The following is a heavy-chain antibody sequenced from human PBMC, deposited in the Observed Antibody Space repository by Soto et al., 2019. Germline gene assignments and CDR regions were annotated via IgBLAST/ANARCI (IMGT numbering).Heavy chain of an antibody. Sequence: SETLSLTCAVSGYSINSGGYFWGWIRQPPGKGLEWIGSVFHSGTTYSNPSLKSRITISVDTSKDQFSLDLRSVTAADTAVYYCARDPHYYENIDYLDYWGQGTLVTVSS. J-gene: IGHJ4*02. CDR2: VFHSGTT. V-gene: IGHV4-38-2*02. CDR3: ARDPHYYENIDYLDY. D-gene: IGHD3-22*01. CDR1: GYSINSGGYF.